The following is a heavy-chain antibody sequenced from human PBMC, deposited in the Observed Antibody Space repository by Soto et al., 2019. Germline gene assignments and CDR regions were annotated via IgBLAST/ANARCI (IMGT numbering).Heavy chain of an antibody. CDR1: GYTFTSYY. Sequence: ASVKVSCKASGYTFTSYYMHWVRQAPGQGLEWMGIINPSGGSTSYAQKFQGRVTMTRDTSTSTVYMELSSLRSEDTAVYYCARGGGGGYYDSSGYYFDYWGQGTLDTVSS. CDR2: INPSGGST. J-gene: IGHJ4*02. CDR3: ARGGGGGYYDSSGYYFDY. D-gene: IGHD3-22*01. V-gene: IGHV1-46*01.